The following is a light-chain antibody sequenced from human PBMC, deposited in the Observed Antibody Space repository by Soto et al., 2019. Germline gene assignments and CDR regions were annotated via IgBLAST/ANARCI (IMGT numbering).Light chain of an antibody. Sequence: DIPMTQSPSTLSASVGDRVTITCRASQSISNWLAWYQQKPGKAPNLLIYKASSLDSGVPSRFSGSGSGTEFTLTISSLQPDDFATYYCQQYNSYSLTFGGGPRWRSN. CDR2: KAS. V-gene: IGKV1-5*03. J-gene: IGKJ4*01. CDR3: QQYNSYSLT. CDR1: QSISNW.